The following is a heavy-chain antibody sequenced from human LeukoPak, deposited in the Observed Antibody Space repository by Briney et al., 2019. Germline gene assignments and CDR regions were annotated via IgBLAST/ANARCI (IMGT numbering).Heavy chain of an antibody. CDR1: GYTFTSYD. Sequence: RASVKVSCKASGYTFTSYDINWVRQATGQGLELMGWMNPNSGNTGYAQKFQGRVTMTKNTSISTAYMELSSLRSEDTAVYYCARGVRLERWGYFDYWGQGTLVTVSS. V-gene: IGHV1-8*01. J-gene: IGHJ4*02. D-gene: IGHD1-1*01. CDR2: MNPNSGNT. CDR3: ARGVRLERWGYFDY.